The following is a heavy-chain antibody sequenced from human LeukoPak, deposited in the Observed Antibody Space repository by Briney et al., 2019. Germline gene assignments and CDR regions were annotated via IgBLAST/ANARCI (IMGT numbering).Heavy chain of an antibody. CDR2: IYTSGST. CDR3: ASTNYYDSSGYIDY. J-gene: IGHJ4*02. D-gene: IGHD3-22*01. V-gene: IGHV4-4*07. CDR1: GGSISIYY. Sequence: SETLSLTCTVSGGSISIYYWSWIRQPAGKGLEWIGRIYTSGSTNYNPSLKSRVTMSVDTSKNQFSLKLSSVTAADTAVYYCASTNYYDSSGYIDYWGQGTLVTVSS.